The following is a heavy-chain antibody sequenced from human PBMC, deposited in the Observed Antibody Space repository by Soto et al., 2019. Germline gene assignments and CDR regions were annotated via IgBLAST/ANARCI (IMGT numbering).Heavy chain of an antibody. J-gene: IGHJ4*02. D-gene: IGHD3-10*01. CDR2: ISSTTNYI. CDR3: AKDRGYYGSGSYGGYFDY. Sequence: LRLSCAASGFTYTRYSMNWVRQAPGKGLEWVSSISSTTNYIYYGDSMKGRFTISRDNAKNTLYLQMNSLRAEDTAVYYCAKDRGYYGSGSYGGYFDYWGQGTLVTVSS. CDR1: GFTYTRYS. V-gene: IGHV3-21*01.